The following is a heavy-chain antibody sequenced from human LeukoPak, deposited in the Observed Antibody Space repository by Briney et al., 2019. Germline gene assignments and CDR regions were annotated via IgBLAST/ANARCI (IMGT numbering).Heavy chain of an antibody. CDR1: GGPFSGYY. Sequence: PSETLSLTCAVYGGPFSGYYWSWIRQPPGKGLEWIGEINHSGTTNYNPPLKSRVTISVDTSKNQFSLNLSSVTAADTAVYYCARGPTTYYNFWSGPVFDYWGQGTLVTVSS. CDR3: ARGPTTYYNFWSGPVFDY. J-gene: IGHJ4*02. V-gene: IGHV4-34*01. CDR2: INHSGTT. D-gene: IGHD3-3*01.